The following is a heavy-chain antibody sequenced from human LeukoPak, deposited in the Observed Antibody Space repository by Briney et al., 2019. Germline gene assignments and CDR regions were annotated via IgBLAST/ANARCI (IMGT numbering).Heavy chain of an antibody. CDR2: ISAYNGNT. Sequence: ASVKVSCKASGYTFTSYGISWVRQAPGQGLEWMGWISAYNGNTKYAQKFQGRVTMTTDTSTSTGYMELRSLRSDDTAVYYCASSKWSAGGDYYHYMDVWGKGTTVTVSS. CDR1: GYTFTSYG. J-gene: IGHJ6*03. CDR3: ASSKWSAGGDYYHYMDV. D-gene: IGHD6-13*01. V-gene: IGHV1-18*01.